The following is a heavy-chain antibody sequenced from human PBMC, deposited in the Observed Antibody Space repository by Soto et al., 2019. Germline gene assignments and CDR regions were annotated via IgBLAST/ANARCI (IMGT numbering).Heavy chain of an antibody. Sequence: PSETLSLTCAVYGGSLSVYYWTWVRHPPGQGLEWIGVVNPGGNTNYRPSVKSRRKISLDTTKKEVSLEMTSVAAADTAVYYCGRVVIKMAHQSIDSWGPGTLVTVSS. V-gene: IGHV4-34*01. CDR3: GRVVIKMAHQSIDS. CDR2: VNPGGNT. J-gene: IGHJ4*02. CDR1: GGSLSVYY.